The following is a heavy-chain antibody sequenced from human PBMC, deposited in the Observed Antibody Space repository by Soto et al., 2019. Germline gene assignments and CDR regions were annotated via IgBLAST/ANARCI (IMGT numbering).Heavy chain of an antibody. J-gene: IGHJ2*01. V-gene: IGHV4-31*02. D-gene: IGHD1-20*01. Sequence: PSETLSLTCPVSGCSIDTSDYYWSWIRQQPGKGLEWIGYIFHSGDTYYNPSLTSRLAFSVDTSKNQFSLRLTSVTVADTAIYFCARHPRITRGWHFDLWGRGTLVTVSS. CDR2: IFHSGDT. CDR3: ARHPRITRGWHFDL. CDR1: GCSIDTSDYY.